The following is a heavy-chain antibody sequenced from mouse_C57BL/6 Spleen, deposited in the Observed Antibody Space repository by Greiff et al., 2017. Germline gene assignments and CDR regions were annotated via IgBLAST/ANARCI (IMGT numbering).Heavy chain of an antibody. D-gene: IGHD4-1*01. V-gene: IGHV1-82*01. Sequence: VQLQQSGPELVKPGASVKISCKASGYAFSSSWMNWVKQRPGTGLEWIGRIYPGDGDTNYNGKFKGKATVTADKSSSTSYMQLSRLTSEDAAVYFCAKLWDYAMDYWGQGTSVTVSS. J-gene: IGHJ4*01. CDR2: IYPGDGDT. CDR3: AKLWDYAMDY. CDR1: GYAFSSSW.